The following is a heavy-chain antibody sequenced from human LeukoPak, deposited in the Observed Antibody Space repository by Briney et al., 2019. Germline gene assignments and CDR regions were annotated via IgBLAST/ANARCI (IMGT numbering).Heavy chain of an antibody. V-gene: IGHV4-34*01. D-gene: IGHD2-2*01. Sequence: SETLSLTCTVSHGSISSDYWSWIRQPPGKGLEWIGEINHSGSTNYNPSLKSRVTISVDKSKNQVSLKLSSETAADTAVYYCARGLHSTMPYWGYWGQGTLVTVSS. CDR3: ARGLHSTMPYWGY. CDR2: INHSGST. CDR1: HGSISSDY. J-gene: IGHJ4*02.